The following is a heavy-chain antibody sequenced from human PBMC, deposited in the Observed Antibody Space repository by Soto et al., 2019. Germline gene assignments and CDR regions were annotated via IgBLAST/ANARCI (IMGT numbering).Heavy chain of an antibody. D-gene: IGHD2-15*01. CDR2: INPMGGST. CDR1: GYTFINYY. CDR3: ARVSGGSLFAY. V-gene: IGHV1-46*01. J-gene: IGHJ4*02. Sequence: ASVKVSCKASGYTFINYYIHWVRQAPGQGLEWMAIINPMGGSTNYAQEFQGRVTLTSDTSTSTAYMELSSLRSEDTAVYYCARVSGGSLFAYWGQGTLVTVSS.